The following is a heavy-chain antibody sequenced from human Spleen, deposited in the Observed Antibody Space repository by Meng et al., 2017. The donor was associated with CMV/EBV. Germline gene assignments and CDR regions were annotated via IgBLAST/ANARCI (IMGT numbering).Heavy chain of an antibody. CDR3: AKAFSGYSLFDY. CDR1: GFTFSSYA. V-gene: IGHV3-23*01. Sequence: LKISCAASGFTFSSYAMSWVRQAPGKGLEWVSAISGSGGSTYYADSVKGRFTISRDNSKNTLYLQMNSLRAEDTAVYYCAKAFSGYSLFDYWGQGALVTVSS. D-gene: IGHD2-15*01. CDR2: ISGSGGST. J-gene: IGHJ4*02.